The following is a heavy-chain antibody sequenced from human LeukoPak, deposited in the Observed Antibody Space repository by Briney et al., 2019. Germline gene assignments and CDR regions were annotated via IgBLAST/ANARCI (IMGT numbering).Heavy chain of an antibody. CDR2: ISSSGSGI. CDR1: GFTFSTYS. D-gene: IGHD6-13*01. J-gene: IGHJ4*02. CDR3: ARDDGHSSSGWSL. Sequence: GGSLRLSCAASGFTFSTYSINWVRQAPGKWLEWFSYISSSGSGIYYADSVKGRFTISRDNSKNTLYLQMNSLRAEDTAVYYCARDDGHSSSGWSLWGQGTLVTVSS. V-gene: IGHV3-48*01.